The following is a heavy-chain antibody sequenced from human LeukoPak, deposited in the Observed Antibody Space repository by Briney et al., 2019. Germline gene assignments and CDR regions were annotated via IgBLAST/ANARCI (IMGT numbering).Heavy chain of an antibody. J-gene: IGHJ5*02. CDR2: IYHSGST. D-gene: IGHD6-13*01. V-gene: IGHV4-30-2*01. CDR3: ARGSDSSSSRWFDP. Sequence: SQTLSLTCTVSGGSISSGGYYWSWIRQPPGKGLEWIGYIYHSGSTYYNPSLKSRVTISVDRSKNQFSLKLSSVTAADTAVYYCARGSDSSSSRWFDPWGQGTLVTVSS. CDR1: GGSISSGGYY.